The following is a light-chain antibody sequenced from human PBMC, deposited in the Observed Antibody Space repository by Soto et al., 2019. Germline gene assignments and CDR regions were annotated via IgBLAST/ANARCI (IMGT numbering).Light chain of an antibody. CDR3: LQYNSYPFT. J-gene: IGKJ4*01. CDR2: GAS. CDR1: QGISNS. Sequence: DIQMTQSPSAMSASLGDRVTITCRASQGISNSLAWFQQKPGRVPKRLIYGASTLQSWAPSRFSGSASGAAFTLTISSLQPEDFETYYCLQYNSYPFTFGGGTKVDIK. V-gene: IGKV1-17*03.